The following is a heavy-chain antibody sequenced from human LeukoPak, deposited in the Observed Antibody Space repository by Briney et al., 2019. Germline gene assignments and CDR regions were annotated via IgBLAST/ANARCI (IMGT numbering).Heavy chain of an antibody. CDR1: GFTFSNYA. J-gene: IGHJ4*02. Sequence: GGSLRLSCAASGFTFSNYAMTWVRQAPGKGLEWVSGISGSGSSTYYADSVKGRFTISRDTSKNTLYLQVNSLRAEDTAVYYCARGGGYYPIDYWGQGTLVTVSS. D-gene: IGHD2-15*01. CDR2: ISGSGSST. V-gene: IGHV3-23*01. CDR3: ARGGGYYPIDY.